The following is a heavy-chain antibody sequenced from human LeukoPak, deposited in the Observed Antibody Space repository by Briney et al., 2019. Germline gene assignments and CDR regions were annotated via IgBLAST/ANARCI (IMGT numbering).Heavy chain of an antibody. Sequence: ASVKVSCXVSGYTLTELSMHWVRRAPGKGLEWMGGFDPEDGETIYAQKFQGRVTMTEDTSTDTAYMELSSLRSEDTAVYYCATVDYYRGMPFDYWGQGTLVTVSS. V-gene: IGHV1-24*01. D-gene: IGHD3-22*01. CDR2: FDPEDGET. J-gene: IGHJ4*02. CDR1: GYTLTELS. CDR3: ATVDYYRGMPFDY.